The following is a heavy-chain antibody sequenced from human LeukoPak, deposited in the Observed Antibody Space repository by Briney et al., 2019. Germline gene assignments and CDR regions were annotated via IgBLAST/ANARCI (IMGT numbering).Heavy chain of an antibody. V-gene: IGHV3-21*01. CDR1: GLTFSTYN. D-gene: IGHD3-22*01. Sequence: GGSLRLSCAASGLTFSTYNMNWVRQAPGKGLEWVSSFSSSGSYIYYADSLKGRFSISRDNAKNSLYLQMNSLRAEDTAVYYCAKDGKEYYSDSSGFSDYWGQGTLVTVSS. J-gene: IGHJ4*02. CDR3: AKDGKEYYSDSSGFSDY. CDR2: FSSSGSYI.